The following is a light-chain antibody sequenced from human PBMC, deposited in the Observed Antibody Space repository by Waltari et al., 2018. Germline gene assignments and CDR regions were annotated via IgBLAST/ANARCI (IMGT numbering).Light chain of an antibody. CDR1: SGSIASNY. CDR2: EDN. J-gene: IGLJ2*01. Sequence: NFMLTQPHSVSESPGKTVTISCTRSSGSIASNYVQWYQQRPGSVPTAVMYEDNQRPSGVPDLFSGSIDRSSNSASLTISGLKTEDEADYYCQSYDSTNGVVFGGGTKLTVL. CDR3: QSYDSTNGVV. V-gene: IGLV6-57*04.